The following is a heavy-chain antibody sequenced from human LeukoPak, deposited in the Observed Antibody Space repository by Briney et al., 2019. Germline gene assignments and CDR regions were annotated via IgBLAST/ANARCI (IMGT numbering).Heavy chain of an antibody. V-gene: IGHV4-59*01. CDR1: GGSISSYY. CDR2: IYYSGST. CDR3: ARGGGYSGYDWCYYYGMDV. J-gene: IGHJ6*02. D-gene: IGHD5-12*01. Sequence: SETLSLTCTVSGGSISSYYWSWIRQPPGKGLEWIGYIYYSGSTNYNPSLKSRVTISVDTSKNQFSLKLSSVTAADTAVYYCARGGGYSGYDWCYYYGMDVWGQGTTVTVSS.